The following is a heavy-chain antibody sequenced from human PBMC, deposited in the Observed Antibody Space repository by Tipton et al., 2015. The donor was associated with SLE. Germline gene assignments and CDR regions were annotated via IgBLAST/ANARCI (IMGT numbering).Heavy chain of an antibody. CDR1: DGSITSYY. CDR3: ARDRDWNYGGVDAFDI. CDR2: IYYSGST. J-gene: IGHJ3*02. V-gene: IGHV4-59*01. D-gene: IGHD1-7*01. Sequence: LRLSCTVSDGSITSYYWSWIRQPPGKGLEWIGCIYYSGSTNSNPSLKSRVTISVDTSKNQFSLKLSSVTAAGTAVYYCARDRDWNYGGVDAFDIWGQGTMVTVSS.